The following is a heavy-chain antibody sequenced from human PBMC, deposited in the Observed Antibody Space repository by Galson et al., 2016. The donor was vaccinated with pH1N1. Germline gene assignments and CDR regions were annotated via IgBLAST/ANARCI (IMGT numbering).Heavy chain of an antibody. CDR2: MNQDGNKT. CDR1: GFTLSSYW. Sequence: SLRLSCAASGFTLSSYWMSWVRQAPGKGLEWVANMNQDGNKTYYVDSVKGRFIISRDYSKNSLYLQMNSLRAEDTAMYYCVRAVGRAEAHWGQGTLVTVSS. D-gene: IGHD1-26*01. CDR3: VRAVGRAEAH. J-gene: IGHJ1*01. V-gene: IGHV3-7*01.